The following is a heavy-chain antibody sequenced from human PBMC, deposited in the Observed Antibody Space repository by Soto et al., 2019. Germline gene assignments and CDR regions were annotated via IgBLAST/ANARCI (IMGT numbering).Heavy chain of an antibody. CDR3: ARYSNNWFQTEGMDV. V-gene: IGHV4-4*07. J-gene: IGHJ6*02. CDR2: IDTSGNT. CDR1: VDSITTYY. D-gene: IGHD6-13*01. Sequence: WETLSLTCTVSVDSITTYYGSWIRHPAGKGLEWIGRIDTSGNTNYNPSLKSRVTMSVDTSKKQFSLKLTSVTAADTAVYYCARYSNNWFQTEGMDVWGQGTTVTVSS.